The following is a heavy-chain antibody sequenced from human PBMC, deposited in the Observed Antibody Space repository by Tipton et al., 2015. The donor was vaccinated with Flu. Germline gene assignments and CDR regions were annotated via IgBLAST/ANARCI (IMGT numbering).Heavy chain of an antibody. CDR3: ARLSYYDVDLKNFYFDY. Sequence: PGLVKPSETLSLTCAVSGYSISSSYYWGWIRQSPGKGLEWIGSIHHTGSTYYNPSLKSRVTISVDTSKSQFSLKLRSVTAADTAVYYCARLSYYDVDLKNFYFDYWGQGALVTVSS. CDR1: GYSISSSYY. J-gene: IGHJ4*02. D-gene: IGHD3-10*02. V-gene: IGHV4-38-2*01. CDR2: IHHTGST.